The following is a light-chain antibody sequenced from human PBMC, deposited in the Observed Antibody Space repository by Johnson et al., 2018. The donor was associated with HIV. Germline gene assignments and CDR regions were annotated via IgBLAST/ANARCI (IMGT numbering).Light chain of an antibody. Sequence: QSVLTQPPSVSAAPGQKVTISCSGSSSNIGNNYVSWYQQLPGTAPKLLIYENNKRPSGIPDRFSGSQSGTSATLGITALQSGDEADYYCGTWDSSLSGGVFGSGTKVTVL. CDR1: SSNIGNNY. CDR3: GTWDSSLSGGV. CDR2: ENN. V-gene: IGLV1-51*02. J-gene: IGLJ1*01.